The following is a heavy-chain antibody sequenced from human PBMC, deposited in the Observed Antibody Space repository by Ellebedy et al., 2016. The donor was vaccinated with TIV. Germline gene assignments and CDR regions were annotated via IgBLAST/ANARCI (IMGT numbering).Heavy chain of an antibody. CDR1: GYSFTSYW. CDR2: IYPGDSDT. Sequence: GGSLRLXCKGSGYSFTSYWIGWVRQMPGKGLEWMGIIYPGDSDTRYSPSFQGQVTISADKSISTAYLQWSSLKASDTAMYYCARWVVVRTGDNSWFDPWGQGTLVTVSS. J-gene: IGHJ5*02. D-gene: IGHD2-15*01. V-gene: IGHV5-51*01. CDR3: ARWVVVRTGDNSWFDP.